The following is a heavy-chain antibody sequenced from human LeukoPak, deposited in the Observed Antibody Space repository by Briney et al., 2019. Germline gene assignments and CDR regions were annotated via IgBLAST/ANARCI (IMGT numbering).Heavy chain of an antibody. Sequence: SETLSLTCTVSGDSVSGVYWSWIRQPPGKGLEWIGYVYYSEDTNYNPPLKSRVTMSLDTSKNQVSLRLSSVTAADTAVYYCARHPFATPFDYWGRGTLLTVSS. CDR2: VYYSEDT. CDR3: ARHPFATPFDY. J-gene: IGHJ4*02. V-gene: IGHV4-59*08. D-gene: IGHD2-15*01. CDR1: GDSVSGVY.